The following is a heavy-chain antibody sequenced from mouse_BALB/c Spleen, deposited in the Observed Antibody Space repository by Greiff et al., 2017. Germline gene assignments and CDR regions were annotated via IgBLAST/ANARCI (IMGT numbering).Heavy chain of an antibody. CDR2: IDPETGGT. D-gene: IGHD2-14*01. Sequence: VQLQESGAELVRPGASVTLSCKASGYTFTDYEMHWVKQTPVHGLEWIGAIDPETGGTAYNQKFKGKATLTADKSSSTAYMELRSLTSEDSAVYYCTRKGDRYGAMDYWGQGTSVTVSS. CDR3: TRKGDRYGAMDY. CDR1: GYTFTDYE. J-gene: IGHJ4*01. V-gene: IGHV1-15*01.